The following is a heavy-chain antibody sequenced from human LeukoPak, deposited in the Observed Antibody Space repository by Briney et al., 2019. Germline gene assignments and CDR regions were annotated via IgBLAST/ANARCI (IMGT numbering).Heavy chain of an antibody. CDR3: AREKSSGWYGGDFDD. D-gene: IGHD6-19*01. J-gene: IGHJ4*02. CDR1: GGSISSYY. Sequence: SETLSLTCTVSGGSISSYYWSWIRQPPGKGLEWVGYIFYSGSTNYNPSLKSRVAISVDTSKSQFSLNLSSVTAADTAVYYCAREKSSGWYGGDFDDWGQGTLVTVSS. CDR2: IFYSGST. V-gene: IGHV4-59*01.